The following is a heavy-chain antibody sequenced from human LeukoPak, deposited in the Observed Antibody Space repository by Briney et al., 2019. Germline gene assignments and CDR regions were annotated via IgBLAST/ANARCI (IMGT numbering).Heavy chain of an antibody. CDR2: IIPIFGTA. J-gene: IGHJ4*02. CDR3: ARDSPRFGELFDFDY. V-gene: IGHV1-69*01. CDR1: GGTFSSYA. D-gene: IGHD3-10*01. Sequence: SVKVSCKASGGTFSSYAISWVRQAPGQGLEWMGGIIPIFGTANYAQKFQGRVTITADESTSTAYMELRSLRSDDTAVYYCARDSPRFGELFDFDYWGQGTLVTVSS.